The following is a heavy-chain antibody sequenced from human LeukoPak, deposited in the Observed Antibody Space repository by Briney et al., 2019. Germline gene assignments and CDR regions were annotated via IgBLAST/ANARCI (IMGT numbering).Heavy chain of an antibody. V-gene: IGHV3-30*18. D-gene: IGHD6-19*01. J-gene: IGHJ4*02. CDR2: ISYDGSNK. CDR3: AKDEELYSSGWVDY. CDR1: GFTFSSYG. Sequence: GGSLRLSCAASGFTFSSYGMHWVRQAPGKGLEWVAVISYDGSNKYYADSVKGRFTISRDNSKNALYLQMNSLRAEDTAVYYCAKDEELYSSGWVDYWGQGTLVTVSS.